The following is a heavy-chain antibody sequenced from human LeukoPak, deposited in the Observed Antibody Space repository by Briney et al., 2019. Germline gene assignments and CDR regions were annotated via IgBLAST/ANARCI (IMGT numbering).Heavy chain of an antibody. J-gene: IGHJ4*02. V-gene: IGHV3-30*18. CDR1: GFTFSSYG. D-gene: IGHD1-26*01. Sequence: GGSLRLSCAASGFTFSSYGMHWVRQAPGKGLEWVAVISYDGSNKYYADSVKGRFTISRDNSKNTPYLQMNSLRAEDTAVYYCAKVPPVGPGFDYWGQGTLVTVSS. CDR2: ISYDGSNK. CDR3: AKVPPVGPGFDY.